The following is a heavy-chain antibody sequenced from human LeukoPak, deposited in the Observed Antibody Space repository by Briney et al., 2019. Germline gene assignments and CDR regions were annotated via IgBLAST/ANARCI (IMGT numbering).Heavy chain of an antibody. CDR3: ARGYWGCSSTSCLNWFDP. D-gene: IGHD2-2*01. Sequence: SETLSLTCTVSGGSISSYYWSWIRQPPGKGLEWIGETNHSGSTNYNPSLKSRVTISVDTSKNQFSLKLSSVTAADTAVYYCARGYWGCSSTSCLNWFDPWGQGTLVTVSS. J-gene: IGHJ5*02. CDR1: GGSISSYY. V-gene: IGHV4-34*01. CDR2: TNHSGST.